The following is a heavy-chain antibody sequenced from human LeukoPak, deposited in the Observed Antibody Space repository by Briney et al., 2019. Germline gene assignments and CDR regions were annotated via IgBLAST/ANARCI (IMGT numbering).Heavy chain of an antibody. CDR1: GGSFSGYY. J-gene: IGHJ5*02. Sequence: SETLSLTCAVYGGSFSGYYWSWIRQPPGKGLEWIGEINHSGSTNYNPSLKSRVTISVDTSKNQFSLKLSSVTAADTAVYYCARAVGSSESNWSDPWGQGTLATVSS. CDR3: ARAVGSSESNWSDP. CDR2: INHSGST. V-gene: IGHV4-34*01. D-gene: IGHD1-26*01.